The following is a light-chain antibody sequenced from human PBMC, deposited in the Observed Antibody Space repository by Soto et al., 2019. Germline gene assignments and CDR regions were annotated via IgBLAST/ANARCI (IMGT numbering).Light chain of an antibody. V-gene: IGKV1-39*01. J-gene: IGKJ2*01. Sequence: DIQMTQSPSSLSASIGDRVTITCRASQNISSYLSWYQQKAGKAPKVLIYGASSLQSGVPSRFIGSGSGTDFTLTISSLRPEDFATYWCQQSYTTPYTFGRGTNLEIK. CDR1: QNISSY. CDR3: QQSYTTPYT. CDR2: GAS.